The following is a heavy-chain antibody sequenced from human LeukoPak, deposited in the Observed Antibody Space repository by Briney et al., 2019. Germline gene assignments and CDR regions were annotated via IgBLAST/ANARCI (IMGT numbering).Heavy chain of an antibody. V-gene: IGHV1-46*01. D-gene: IGHD3-10*01. J-gene: IGHJ5*02. CDR3: ARDPMVRGDNWLDP. CDR1: GYTFTSYY. Sequence: ASVKVSCKASGYTFTSYYMHWVRQAPGQGLEWMGLINPSGSSTSYAQKFQGRLSLTRDMSTSTDYMELSSLRSDDTAVYYCARDPMVRGDNWLDPWGQGTLVTVSS. CDR2: INPSGSST.